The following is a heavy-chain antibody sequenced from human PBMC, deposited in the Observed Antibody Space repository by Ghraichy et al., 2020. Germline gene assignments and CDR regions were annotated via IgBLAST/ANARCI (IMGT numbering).Heavy chain of an antibody. D-gene: IGHD1-14*01. V-gene: IGHV3-9*01. Sequence: SLNISCVASGFPLDDYAMHWVRQAPGKGLEWVSGIYGSSSRVDYGDSVKGRFITSRDNAKSSLYLQMDSLRIEDTATYFCVKDLTPGGADVWGQGTTVTVSS. CDR2: IYGSSSRV. J-gene: IGHJ6*02. CDR3: VKDLTPGGADV. CDR1: GFPLDDYA.